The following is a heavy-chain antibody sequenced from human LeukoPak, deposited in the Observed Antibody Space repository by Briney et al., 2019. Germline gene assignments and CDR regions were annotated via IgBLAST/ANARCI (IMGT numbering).Heavy chain of an antibody. J-gene: IGHJ6*03. Sequence: SQTLSLTCTVSGGSISSGSYYWSWIRQPAGKGLEWIGRIYTSGSTNYNPSLKSRVTISVDTSKNQFSLKLTSVTAADTAVYYCARGLGQRLYFYYLDAWGKGTTVTVSS. V-gene: IGHV4-61*02. CDR1: GGSISSGSYY. D-gene: IGHD2-2*02. CDR2: IYTSGST. CDR3: ARGLGQRLYFYYLDA.